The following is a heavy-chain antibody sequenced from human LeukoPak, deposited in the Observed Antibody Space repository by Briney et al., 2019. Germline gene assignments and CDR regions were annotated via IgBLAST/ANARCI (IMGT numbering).Heavy chain of an antibody. Sequence: ASVKVSCKASGYTLTSYDINWVRQATGQGLEWMGWMNPNSGRTGYAQNFQGRITITRNTSISTAYMELSSLRSEDTAVYYCARGSSLYSDFWSGYSGYYYMDVWGKGTTVTVSS. CDR1: GYTLTSYD. D-gene: IGHD3-3*01. V-gene: IGHV1-8*01. CDR3: ARGSSLYSDFWSGYSGYYYMDV. J-gene: IGHJ6*03. CDR2: MNPNSGRT.